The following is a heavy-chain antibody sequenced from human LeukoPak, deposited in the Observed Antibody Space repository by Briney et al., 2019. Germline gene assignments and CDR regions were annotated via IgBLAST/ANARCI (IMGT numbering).Heavy chain of an antibody. CDR1: GFTFTTYA. CDR2: ISGSGGTT. Sequence: GGSLRLSCAASGFTFTTYAMGWVRQAPGKGLEWVSVISGSGGTTYYADSVKGRFTISRDNSKNTLFLQMNSLRAEDTAVYYCAKRYPGSGSYAAMGSWGQGTLVTVSS. D-gene: IGHD3-10*01. CDR3: AKRYPGSGSYAAMGS. V-gene: IGHV3-23*01. J-gene: IGHJ5*02.